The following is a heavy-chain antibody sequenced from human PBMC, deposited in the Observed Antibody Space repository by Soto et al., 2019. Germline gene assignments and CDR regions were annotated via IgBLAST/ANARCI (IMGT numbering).Heavy chain of an antibody. D-gene: IGHD6-19*01. CDR2: IYYSGST. J-gene: IGHJ6*02. Sequence: SSETLSLTCTVSGGSISSYYWSWIRQPPGKGLEWIGYIYYSGSTNYNPSLKSRVTISVDTSKNQFSLKLSSVTAADTAVYYCARARRGIAVAGTTLYYYYGMDVWGQGTTVTVSS. CDR1: GGSISSYY. V-gene: IGHV4-59*01. CDR3: ARARRGIAVAGTTLYYYYGMDV.